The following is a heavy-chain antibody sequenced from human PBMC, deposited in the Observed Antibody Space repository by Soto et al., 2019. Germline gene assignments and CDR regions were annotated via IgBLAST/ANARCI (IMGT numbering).Heavy chain of an antibody. V-gene: IGHV4-38-2*01. CDR2: AYHSGRT. Sequence: SETLSLTCAVSGYSISSGYYWGWIRQPPGKGLEWIGSAYHSGRTYYNPSLKSRVTISVDTSKNQFSLKLSSVTAADTAVYYCARMIYVYDGSGYYTYYFDHWGQGTLVTVSS. CDR3: ARMIYVYDGSGYYTYYFDH. J-gene: IGHJ4*02. CDR1: GYSISSGYY. D-gene: IGHD3-22*01.